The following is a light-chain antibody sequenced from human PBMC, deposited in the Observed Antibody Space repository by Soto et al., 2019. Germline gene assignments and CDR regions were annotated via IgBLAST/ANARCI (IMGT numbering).Light chain of an antibody. V-gene: IGLV2-14*01. CDR2: EVS. J-gene: IGLJ2*01. Sequence: SALTQPASVSGSPGQSITISCTGTSSDVGGYNYVSWYQQHPGKAPKLMIYEVSNRPSGVYNRFSGSKSGNTDSLTISGLQAEDVADYYCSSYTSSSTLVFGGGTKLTVL. CDR3: SSYTSSSTLV. CDR1: SSDVGGYNY.